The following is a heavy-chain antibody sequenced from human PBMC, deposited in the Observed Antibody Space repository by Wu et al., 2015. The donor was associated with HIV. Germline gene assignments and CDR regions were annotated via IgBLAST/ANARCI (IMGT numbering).Heavy chain of an antibody. CDR1: GYTFTSYG. J-gene: IGHJ4*02. CDR3: VGRRSLDY. CDR2: ISADNINT. D-gene: IGHD3-16*02. Sequence: QVQLVQSGPEVKNPGASVKVSCKAFGYTFTSYGVSWVRQAPGQGLEWMGWISADNINTHYAQKLQGRVTLTTDTSTSTAYMELRSLRSDDTAIYYCVGRRSLDYWGQGTLVTVSS. V-gene: IGHV1-18*01.